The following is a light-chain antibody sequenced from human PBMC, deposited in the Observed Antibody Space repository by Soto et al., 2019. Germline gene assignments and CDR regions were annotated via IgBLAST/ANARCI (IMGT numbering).Light chain of an antibody. CDR1: QDISSW. J-gene: IGKJ1*01. Sequence: DIQMTQSPSSVSASVGDRVTITCRASQDISSWLAWYQQKPGKAPKLLVYATSTLESGVPSRFSGSGSGTDFTLTISGLQPKDSATYYCQQTTSFPRTFGQGTKVEV. CDR3: QQTTSFPRT. CDR2: ATS. V-gene: IGKV1-12*01.